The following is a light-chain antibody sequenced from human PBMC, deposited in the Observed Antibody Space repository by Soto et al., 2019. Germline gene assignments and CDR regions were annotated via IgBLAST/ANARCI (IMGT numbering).Light chain of an antibody. J-gene: IGKJ1*01. CDR1: QILLHSNGYNY. CDR2: LGS. V-gene: IGKV2-28*01. CDR3: MQPLQSWT. Sequence: DIVITQSPLSLPVTPGEPASISCISSQILLHSNGYNYLDWYLQKPWQSPQLLIYLGSNRASGVPDRFSGSGSGTDFTLKISRVEAEDVGVYYCMQPLQSWTFGQGTKVDIK.